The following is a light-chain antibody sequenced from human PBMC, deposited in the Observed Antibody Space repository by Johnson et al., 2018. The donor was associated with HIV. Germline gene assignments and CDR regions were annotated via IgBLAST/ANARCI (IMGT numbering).Light chain of an antibody. CDR1: SSNIGNNY. Sequence: QAVLTQPPSVSAAPGQKVAISCSGSSSNIGNNYVSWYQQVPGTAPKLLIYDNNRRPSGIPDRFSGSKSGSLATLGITGLQTGDEADYYFGTWDTSLRTGFFGTWSKVTVL. CDR2: DNN. CDR3: GTWDTSLRTGF. V-gene: IGLV1-51*01. J-gene: IGLJ1*01.